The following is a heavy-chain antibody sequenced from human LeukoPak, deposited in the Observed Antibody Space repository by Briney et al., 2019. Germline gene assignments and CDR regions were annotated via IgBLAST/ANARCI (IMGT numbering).Heavy chain of an antibody. CDR2: ISAYNGNT. D-gene: IGHD2-2*01. CDR3: ARGVDDEIVVVPAAMPLGY. CDR1: GYTFTSYG. V-gene: IGHV1-18*04. J-gene: IGHJ4*02. Sequence: ASVKVSCKASGYTFTSYGISWVRQAPGQGLEWMGWISAYNGNTNYAQKLQGRVTMTTDTSTSTAYMELRSLRSDDTAVYYCARGVDDEIVVVPAAMPLGYWGQGTLVTVSS.